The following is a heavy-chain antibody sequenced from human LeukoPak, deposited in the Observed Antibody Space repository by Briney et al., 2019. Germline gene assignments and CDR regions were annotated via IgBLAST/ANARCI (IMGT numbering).Heavy chain of an antibody. V-gene: IGHV3-20*04. CDR3: ARVVTWMEKAFDI. CDR1: GFTFTDYG. CDR2: INWNGGDT. D-gene: IGHD2-21*02. J-gene: IGHJ3*02. Sequence: GGSPRLSCAGSGFTFTDYGMSWVRQAPGKGLEWVAGINWNGGDTGYADSVKGRFTISRDNAKNSLYLQMNSLRAEDTAVYFCARVVTWMEKAFDIWGQGTMVTVSS.